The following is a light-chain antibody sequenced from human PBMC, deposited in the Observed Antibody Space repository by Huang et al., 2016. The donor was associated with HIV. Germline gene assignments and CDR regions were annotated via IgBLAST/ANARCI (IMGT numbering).Light chain of an antibody. CDR2: DAS. V-gene: IGKV3-11*01. Sequence: EIVLTQSPVTLALSPGERATLSCRASQGVGNYLAWYQQKPGQAPRLLIYDASDRATGVPARFSGSGSGTDFTLSISSLELEDFAVYYCQQRDSWPLTFGPGTKVDIK. CDR1: QGVGNY. J-gene: IGKJ3*01. CDR3: QQRDSWPLT.